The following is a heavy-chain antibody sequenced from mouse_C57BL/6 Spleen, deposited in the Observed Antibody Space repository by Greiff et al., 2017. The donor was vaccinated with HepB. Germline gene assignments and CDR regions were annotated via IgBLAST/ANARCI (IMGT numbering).Heavy chain of an antibody. CDR2: INPNNGGT. J-gene: IGHJ4*01. Sequence: VQLQQSGPELVKPGASVKISCKASGYTFTDYYMNWVKQSHGKSLEWIGDINPNNGGTSYNQKFKGKATLTVDKSSSTAYMELRSLTSEDSAVYYCARELHAMDYWGQGTSVTVSS. V-gene: IGHV1-26*01. CDR1: GYTFTDYY. CDR3: ARELHAMDY. D-gene: IGHD2-1*01.